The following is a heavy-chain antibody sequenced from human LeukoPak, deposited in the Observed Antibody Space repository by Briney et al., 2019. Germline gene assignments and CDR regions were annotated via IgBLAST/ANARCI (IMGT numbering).Heavy chain of an antibody. J-gene: IGHJ4*02. CDR3: ARNSYDFWSGYPFVGY. Sequence: ASVKVSCKVSGYTLTELSMHWVRQAPGKGLEWMGGFDPEDGETIYAQKFQGRVTMTEDTSTDTAYMELSSLRSEDTAVYYCARNSYDFWSGYPFVGYWGQGTLVTVSS. CDR1: GYTLTELS. CDR2: FDPEDGET. D-gene: IGHD3-3*01. V-gene: IGHV1-24*01.